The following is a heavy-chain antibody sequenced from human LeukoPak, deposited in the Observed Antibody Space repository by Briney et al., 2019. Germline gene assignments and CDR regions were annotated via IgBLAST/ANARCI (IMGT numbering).Heavy chain of an antibody. Sequence: GGSLRLSCTASGFMFGDYAMTWVRQAPGKGLEWVGLIRGKVYGGTTEYAASVKGRFTISRDDSKTIAYLQMNSLKTEDTAAYYCTRSALSISTYYYMDVWGKGTTVTVSS. CDR2: IRGKVYGGTT. CDR1: GFMFGDYA. J-gene: IGHJ6*03. D-gene: IGHD3-9*01. V-gene: IGHV3-49*04. CDR3: TRSALSISTYYYMDV.